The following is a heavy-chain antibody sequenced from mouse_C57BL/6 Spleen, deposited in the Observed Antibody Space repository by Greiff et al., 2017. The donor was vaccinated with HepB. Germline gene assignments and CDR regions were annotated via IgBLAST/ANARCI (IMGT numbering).Heavy chain of an antibody. J-gene: IGHJ2*01. Sequence: EVKVVESGGGLVQPGGSMKLSCVASGFTFSNYWMNWVRQSPEKGLEWVAQIRLKSDNYATHYAESVKGRFTISRDDSKSSVYLQMNNLRAEDTGIYYCTYGNYVGYWGQGTTLTVSS. CDR3: TYGNYVGY. CDR2: IRLKSDNYAT. V-gene: IGHV6-3*01. D-gene: IGHD2-1*01. CDR1: GFTFSNYW.